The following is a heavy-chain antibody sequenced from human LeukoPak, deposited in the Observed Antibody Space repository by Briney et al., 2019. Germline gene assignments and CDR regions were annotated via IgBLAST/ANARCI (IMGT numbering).Heavy chain of an antibody. Sequence: GASVKVSCKASGYTFTSYYMHWVRQAPGQGPEWMGIINPSGGSTSYTQKFQGRVTMTRDTSTSTVYMELSSLRSEDTAVYYCASSIRDSSSWYGGDSSGPGDYWGQGTLVTVSS. J-gene: IGHJ4*02. CDR2: INPSGGST. CDR1: GYTFTSYY. CDR3: ASSIRDSSSWYGGDSSGPGDY. V-gene: IGHV1-46*01. D-gene: IGHD6-13*01.